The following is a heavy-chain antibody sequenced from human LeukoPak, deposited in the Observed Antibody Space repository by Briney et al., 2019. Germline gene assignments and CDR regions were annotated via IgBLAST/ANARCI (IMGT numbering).Heavy chain of an antibody. D-gene: IGHD5-12*01. J-gene: IGHJ2*01. CDR1: GVFISSGGYY. V-gene: IGHV4-39*07. CDR2: IYHSGST. CDR3: ARRVATINWYFDL. Sequence: PSQTLSLTCTVSGVFISSGGYYWGWIRQPPGKRLEWIGSIYHSGSTYYNPSLKSRVTISVDTSKNQFSLKLSSVTAADTAVYYCARRVATINWYFDLWGRGTLVTVSS.